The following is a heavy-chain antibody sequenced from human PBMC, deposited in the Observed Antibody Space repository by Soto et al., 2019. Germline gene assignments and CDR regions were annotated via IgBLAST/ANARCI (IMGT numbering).Heavy chain of an antibody. D-gene: IGHD2-2*01. J-gene: IGHJ5*01. CDR3: ARRVLVVVPAATKHGLFDS. CDR2: IYYSGGT. CDR1: GLSLSSSSYY. Sequence: XEPLSLTCRVSGLSLSSSSYYWGWLRQPPGKGLEGIGSIYYSGGTYYNPCLKSRVTISVETSNNQSSLNLISVTAPDTAVYYCARRVLVVVPAATKHGLFDSWGQGTLVTVSS. V-gene: IGHV4-39*01.